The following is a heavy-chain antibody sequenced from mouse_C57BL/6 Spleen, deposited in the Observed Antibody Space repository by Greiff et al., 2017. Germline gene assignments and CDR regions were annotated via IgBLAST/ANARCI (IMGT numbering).Heavy chain of an antibody. Sequence: QVQLQQPGAELVKPGASVKMSCKASGYTFTSYWITWVKQRPGQGLEWIGDIYPGSGSTNYNEKFKSKATLTADKSSSTAYMQLSSLTSEDSAVYFCARFTTVVAPYFDYWGQGTTLTVSS. D-gene: IGHD1-1*01. V-gene: IGHV1-55*01. J-gene: IGHJ2*01. CDR3: ARFTTVVAPYFDY. CDR1: GYTFTSYW. CDR2: IYPGSGST.